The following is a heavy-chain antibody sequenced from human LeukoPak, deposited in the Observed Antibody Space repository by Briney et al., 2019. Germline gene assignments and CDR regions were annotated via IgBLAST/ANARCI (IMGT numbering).Heavy chain of an antibody. CDR1: GFTFSSYG. CDR2: IWYDGSNK. Sequence: GGSLRLSCAASGFTFSSYGMHWVRQAPGKGLEWVAVIWYDGSNKYYADSVKGRFTISRDNSKNTLYLQMSSLRAEDTAVYYCARDSVYGSFFDYWGQGILVTVSS. J-gene: IGHJ4*02. CDR3: ARDSVYGSFFDY. D-gene: IGHD3-10*01. V-gene: IGHV3-33*01.